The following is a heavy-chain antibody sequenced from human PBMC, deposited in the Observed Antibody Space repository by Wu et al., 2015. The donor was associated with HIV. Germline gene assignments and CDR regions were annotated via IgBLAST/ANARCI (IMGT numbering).Heavy chain of an antibody. CDR2: ISAYNGNT. V-gene: IGHV1-18*01. Sequence: QIRLVQSGADVRKPGASVKVSCKASGYTFNSYTITWVRQAPGQGLEWLGWISAYNGNTNSAQKFQDRVTMTTDTSTSTAYMELRSLRSDDTAVYYCARELPDTTVTTFKYFDPWGQGTLVTVSS. D-gene: IGHD4-11*01. CDR3: ARELPDTTVTTFKYFDP. CDR1: GYTFNSYT. J-gene: IGHJ5*02.